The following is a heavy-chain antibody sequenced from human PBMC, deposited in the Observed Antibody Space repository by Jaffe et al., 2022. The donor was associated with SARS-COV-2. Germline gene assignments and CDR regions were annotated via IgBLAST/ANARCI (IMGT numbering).Heavy chain of an antibody. V-gene: IGHV3-48*01. CDR3: ASRGYEAEYFQH. Sequence: EVQLVESGGGLVQPGGSLRLSCAASGFTFTTNSINWVRQAPGKGLEWVASISSSGSTIYYADSVKGRFTISRDNAKNSLYLQMNSLRAEDTAVYYCASRGYEAEYFQHWGQGTLVTVSS. J-gene: IGHJ1*01. D-gene: IGHD5-12*01. CDR2: ISSSGSTI. CDR1: GFTFTTNS.